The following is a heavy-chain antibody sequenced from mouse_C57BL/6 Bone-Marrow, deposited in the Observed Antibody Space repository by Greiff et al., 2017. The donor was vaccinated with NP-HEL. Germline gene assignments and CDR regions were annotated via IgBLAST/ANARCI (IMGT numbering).Heavy chain of an antibody. J-gene: IGHJ2*01. CDR2: IDPSDSYT. CDR1: GYTFTSYW. CDR3: ARCYAGYYDY. V-gene: IGHV1-69*01. D-gene: IGHD2-3*01. Sequence: QVQLQQPGAELVMPGASVKLSCKASGYTFTSYWMHWVKQRPGQGLEWIGEIDPSDSYTNYNQKFKGKSTLSVDKSSSTAYMQLSSLTSEDSAVYYCARCYAGYYDYWGQGTTLTVSS.